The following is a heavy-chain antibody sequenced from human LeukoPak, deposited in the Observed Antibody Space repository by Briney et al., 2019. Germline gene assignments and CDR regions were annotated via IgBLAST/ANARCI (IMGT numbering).Heavy chain of an antibody. CDR3: ARVVLAPYDFWSGYYTGGNWFDP. CDR1: GYTFTSYG. CDR2: ISAYNGNT. Sequence: ASVKVSFTASGYTFTSYGISWVRQAPGQGLEWMGWISAYNGNTNYAQKLQGRVTMTTDTSTSTAYMELRSLRSDDTAVYYCARVVLAPYDFWSGYYTGGNWFDPWGQGTLVTVSS. V-gene: IGHV1-18*01. J-gene: IGHJ5*02. D-gene: IGHD3-3*01.